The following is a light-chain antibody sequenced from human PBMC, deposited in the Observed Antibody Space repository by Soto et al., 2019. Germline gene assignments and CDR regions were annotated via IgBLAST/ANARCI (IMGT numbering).Light chain of an antibody. V-gene: IGKV3-20*01. CDR2: GAS. J-gene: IGKJ3*01. Sequence: EIVLTQSPGTLSLSPGERATLSCRASQSVSSNYLAWYQQKLGQAPRLLIYGASSRATGIPDRFSGSGSGTDFTLTISRLEPEDFEVYYCQQYGSSPLVTFGPGTKVDIK. CDR1: QSVSSNY. CDR3: QQYGSSPLVT.